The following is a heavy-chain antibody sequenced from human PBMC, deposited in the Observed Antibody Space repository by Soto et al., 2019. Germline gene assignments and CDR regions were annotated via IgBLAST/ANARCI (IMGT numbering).Heavy chain of an antibody. CDR2: IDPSDSYT. CDR3: ARVHKNWFDS. V-gene: IGHV5-10-1*01. CDR1: GYNFTAFW. J-gene: IGHJ5*01. Sequence: GESLKISCKASGYNFTAFWIHWVRQMPGKGLEWLGKIDPSDSYTNYSPSFEGHVTISTDNSITTAYLQWSSLRASDTALYFCARVHKNWFDSWAQGTMVTAPQ.